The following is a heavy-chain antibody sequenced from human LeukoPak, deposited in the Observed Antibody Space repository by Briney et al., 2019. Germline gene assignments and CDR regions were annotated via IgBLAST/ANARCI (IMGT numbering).Heavy chain of an antibody. V-gene: IGHV5-51*01. Sequence: NTGESLKISCKGSGYSFTSYWIGWVRQMPGKGLEWMGIIYPGDSDTRHSPSFQGQVTISADKSISTAYLQWSSLKASDTAMYYCARSSPHCSSTSCPFDYWGQGTLVTVSS. J-gene: IGHJ4*02. CDR2: IYPGDSDT. CDR1: GYSFTSYW. D-gene: IGHD2-2*01. CDR3: ARSSPHCSSTSCPFDY.